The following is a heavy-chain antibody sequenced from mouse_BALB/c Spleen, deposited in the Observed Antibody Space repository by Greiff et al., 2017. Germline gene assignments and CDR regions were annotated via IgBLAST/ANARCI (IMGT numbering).Heavy chain of an antibody. CDR2: ISSGGSYT. CDR3: ARHEDYDVRVWFAY. J-gene: IGHJ3*01. CDR1: GFTFSSYA. D-gene: IGHD2-4*01. Sequence: EVKLVESGGGLVKPGGSLKLSCAASGFTFSSYAMSWVRQTPEKRLEWVATISSGGSYTYYPDSVKGRFTISRDNAKNTLYLQMSSLRSEDTAMYYCARHEDYDVRVWFAYWGQGTLVTVSA. V-gene: IGHV5-9-3*01.